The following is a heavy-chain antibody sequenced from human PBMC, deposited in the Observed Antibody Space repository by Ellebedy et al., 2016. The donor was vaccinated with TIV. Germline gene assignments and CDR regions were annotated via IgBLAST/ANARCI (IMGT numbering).Heavy chain of an antibody. Sequence: SQTLSLTCAISGDSVSSGGPTWNWIRQSPSRGLEWLGRTYYRSTWFNEYAVSVRSRITLSPDTSKNQFSLQLKSVTAEDTAVYYCARYNSGSKTFDYWGQGALVTVSS. D-gene: IGHD6-19*01. CDR2: TYYRSTWFN. CDR3: ARYNSGSKTFDY. V-gene: IGHV6-1*01. CDR1: GDSVSSGGPT. J-gene: IGHJ4*02.